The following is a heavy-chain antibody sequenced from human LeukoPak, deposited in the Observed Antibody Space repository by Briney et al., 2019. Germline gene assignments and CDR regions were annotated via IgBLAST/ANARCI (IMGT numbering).Heavy chain of an antibody. D-gene: IGHD4-17*01. V-gene: IGHV4-34*01. CDR2: INHSGST. CDR3: ARGGGSVTRDFDY. CDR1: GGSFSGYY. Sequence: SETLSLTCAVYGGSFSGYYRSWIRQPPGKGLEWIGEINHSGSTNYNPSLKSRVTISVDTSKNQFSLKLSSVTAADTAVYYCARGGGSVTRDFDYWGQGTLVTVSS. J-gene: IGHJ4*02.